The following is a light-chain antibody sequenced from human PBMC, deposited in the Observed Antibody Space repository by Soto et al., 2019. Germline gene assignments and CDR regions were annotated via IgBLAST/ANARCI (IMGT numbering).Light chain of an antibody. CDR2: LGS. CDR3: MQDLQTRR. Sequence: DIVMTQSPLSLPVTPGEPASISCRSSQSLLHSNGYNYLDWYLQKPGQSPQLLIYLGSNRASGVPDRFSGSGSGTDFTLKISRVEAEDVGVYYCMQDLQTRRLGQGTKVDIK. V-gene: IGKV2-28*01. J-gene: IGKJ1*01. CDR1: QSLLHSNGYNY.